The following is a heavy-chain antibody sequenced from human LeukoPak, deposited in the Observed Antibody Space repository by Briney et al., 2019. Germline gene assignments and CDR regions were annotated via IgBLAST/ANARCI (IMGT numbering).Heavy chain of an antibody. J-gene: IGHJ5*02. V-gene: IGHV1-69*05. CDR1: GGTFSSYA. CDR3: ARAGYCSSTSCDIEKGFDP. D-gene: IGHD2-2*02. Sequence: ASVKVSCKASGGTFSSYAISWVRQAPGQGLEWMGGIIPIFGTANYAQKFQGRVTITTDESTSTAYMELSSLRSEDTAVYYCARAGYCSSTSCDIEKGFDPWGQGTLVTVSS. CDR2: IIPIFGTA.